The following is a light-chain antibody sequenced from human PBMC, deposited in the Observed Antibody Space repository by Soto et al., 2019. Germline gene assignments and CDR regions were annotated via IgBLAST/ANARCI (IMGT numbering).Light chain of an antibody. CDR2: GVS. CDR3: QQSYSNPRT. J-gene: IGKJ1*01. V-gene: IGKV1-39*01. CDR1: QSVGTY. Sequence: DIKMTKSPSALSAPVGDRVTSTCRASQSVGTYLNWYRQKPGKAPNLLIYGVSSLHSGVPSRFSGSGSETDFTLTISSLQPEDFATYYCQQSYSNPRTFGQGTKVEI.